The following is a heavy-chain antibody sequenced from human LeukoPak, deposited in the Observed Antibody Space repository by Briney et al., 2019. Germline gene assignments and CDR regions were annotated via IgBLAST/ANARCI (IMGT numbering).Heavy chain of an antibody. Sequence: PGGSLRLSCAAPEFXFSRYAITWVRQAPGKGLEWVSSITSRDGRTSYADSVKGRFTVSRDNSKNTLYLQMNYLRVEDTAVYYCARDPNGDYLGAFDFWGQGTLVTVSS. V-gene: IGHV3-23*01. CDR2: ITSRDGRT. CDR1: EFXFSRYA. D-gene: IGHD4-17*01. J-gene: IGHJ3*01. CDR3: ARDPNGDYLGAFDF.